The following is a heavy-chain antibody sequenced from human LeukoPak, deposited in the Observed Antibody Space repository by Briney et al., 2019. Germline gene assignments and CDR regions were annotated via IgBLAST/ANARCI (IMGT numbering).Heavy chain of an antibody. V-gene: IGHV3-23*01. D-gene: IGHD6-19*01. J-gene: IGHJ4*02. CDR2: ISGTNGDT. Sequence: GGSLRLSCAASGFTFSNYAMTRVRQAPGEGLEWVSTISGTNGDTYYADSVKGRFTISRDNSKNTLYLQINSLRSDDTAVYYCARARSSTQWLLISPFDYWGQGTLVTVSS. CDR1: GFTFSNYA. CDR3: ARARSSTQWLLISPFDY.